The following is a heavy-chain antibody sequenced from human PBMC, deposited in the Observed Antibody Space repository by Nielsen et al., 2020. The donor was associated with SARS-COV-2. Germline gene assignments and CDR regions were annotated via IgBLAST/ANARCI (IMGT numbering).Heavy chain of an antibody. J-gene: IGHJ4*02. Sequence: WVRQAPGQGLEWMGGIIPIFGTPNTAQKFQGRLTINADDSTSTAFTELSSLRSEDTAVYYCTRVNEDQKYSFGLYFFDIWGQGTVVTVSS. D-gene: IGHD5-18*01. V-gene: IGHV1-69*01. CDR3: TRVNEDQKYSFGLYFFDI. CDR2: IIPIFGTP.